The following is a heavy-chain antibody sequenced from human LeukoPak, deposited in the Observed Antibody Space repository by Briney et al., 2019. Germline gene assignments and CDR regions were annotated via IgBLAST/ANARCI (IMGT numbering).Heavy chain of an antibody. CDR3: ARGTWIQLWSPNTNYYFDY. CDR1: GGSISSSNW. J-gene: IGHJ4*02. CDR2: IYHSGST. V-gene: IGHV4-4*02. D-gene: IGHD5-18*01. Sequence: SETLSLTCAVSGGSISSSNWWSWVRQPPGKGLEWIGEIYHSGSTNYNPSLKSRVTISVDTSKNQFSLKLSSVTAADTAVYYSARGTWIQLWSPNTNYYFDYWGQGTLVTVSS.